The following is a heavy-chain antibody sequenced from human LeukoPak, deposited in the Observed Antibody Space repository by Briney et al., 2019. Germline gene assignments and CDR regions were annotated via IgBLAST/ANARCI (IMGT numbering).Heavy chain of an antibody. CDR2: INPSGGST. D-gene: IGHD6-19*01. CDR3: ARVSSERAFDY. Sequence: ASVKVSCKASGYTFTNYYMHWVRQAPGQGLEWMGIINPSGGSTSYAQKFQGRVTMTRDMSTSTVYMELSSLRSEDTAVYYCARVSSERAFDYWGQGTLVTVSS. J-gene: IGHJ4*02. V-gene: IGHV1-46*01. CDR1: GYTFTNYY.